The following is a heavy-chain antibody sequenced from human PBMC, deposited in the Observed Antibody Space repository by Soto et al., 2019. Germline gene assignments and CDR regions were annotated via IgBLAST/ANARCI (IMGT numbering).Heavy chain of an antibody. J-gene: IGHJ6*02. CDR2: ISYDGSNK. D-gene: IGHD3-10*01. V-gene: IGHV3-30-3*01. CDR3: ARDPVSVGGVNYYGMDV. CDR1: GFTFSSYA. Sequence: GGSLRLSCAASGFTFSSYAMHWVRQAPGKGLEWVAVISYDGSNKYYADSVKGRFTISRDNSKNTLYLQMNSLRAEDTAVYYCARDPVSVGGVNYYGMDVWGQGTTVTVSS.